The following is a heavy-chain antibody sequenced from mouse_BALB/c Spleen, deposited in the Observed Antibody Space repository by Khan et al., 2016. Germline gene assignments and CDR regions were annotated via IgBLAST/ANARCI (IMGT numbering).Heavy chain of an antibody. Sequence: QIQLVQSGPELKKPGETVKISCKASGYTFTDYSMHWVKQAPGKGLKWMGWINTETGEPTYADDFKGRFAFSLETSASTAYLEINNLKNEDTATYFCARYSVVARNYYAMDDWGAGTSVTVSS. CDR1: GYTFTDYS. CDR2: INTETGEP. V-gene: IGHV9-2-1*01. J-gene: IGHJ4*01. CDR3: ARYSVVARNYYAMDD. D-gene: IGHD1-1*01.